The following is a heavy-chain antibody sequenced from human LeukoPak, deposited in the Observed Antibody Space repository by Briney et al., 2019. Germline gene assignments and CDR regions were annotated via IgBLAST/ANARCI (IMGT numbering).Heavy chain of an antibody. V-gene: IGHV1-24*01. CDR2: FDPEDGET. J-gene: IGHJ6*03. Sequence: ASVKVSCKASGYTFTSYYMHWVRQAPGKGLEWMGGFDPEDGETIYAQKFQGRVTMTEDTSTDTAYMELSSLRSEDTAIYYCARDSTLSRVITATTTYHYFYYIDVWGKGTTVTISS. CDR1: GYTFTSYY. D-gene: IGHD3-22*01. CDR3: ARDSTLSRVITATTTYHYFYYIDV.